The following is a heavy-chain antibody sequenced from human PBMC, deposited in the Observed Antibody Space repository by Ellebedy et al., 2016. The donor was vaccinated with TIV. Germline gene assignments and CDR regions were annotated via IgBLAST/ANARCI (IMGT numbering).Heavy chain of an antibody. CDR3: AKGRRMVYSTGGLDY. V-gene: IGHV3-23*01. J-gene: IGHJ4*02. CDR1: GFTFSNYA. D-gene: IGHD2-8*01. Sequence: PGGSLRLSCAASGFTFSNYAMRWVRQAPGKGLDWVSTISTSGFGTYYADSVKGRFTISRDNSKNTLYLQMNSLRAEDTAVYYCAKGRRMVYSTGGLDYWGQGTLVTVSS. CDR2: ISTSGFGT.